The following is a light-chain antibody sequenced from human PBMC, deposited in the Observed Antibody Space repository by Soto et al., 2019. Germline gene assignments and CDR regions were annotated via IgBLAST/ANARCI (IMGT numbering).Light chain of an antibody. CDR1: QAISDY. J-gene: IGKJ5*01. CDR3: QQLHTYPIT. V-gene: IGKV1-9*01. Sequence: DIQLTQSPSFLSASVGDTVTITCRASQAISDYLAWYQQKPGKAPKLLIYAASTLQTGVPSRFSGIGSGTQFPLTISSLQPEDFATYYCQQLHTYPITFGQGTRLE. CDR2: AAS.